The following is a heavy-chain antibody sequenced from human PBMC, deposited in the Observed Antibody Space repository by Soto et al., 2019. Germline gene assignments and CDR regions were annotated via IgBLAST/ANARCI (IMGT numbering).Heavy chain of an antibody. CDR2: IYPGDSDT. CDR3: ARLYTGIGTTPDNYGMDV. V-gene: IGHV5-51*01. Sequence: GESLKISCKGSGYSFTSYWIGWVRQMPGKGLEWMGIIYPGDSDTRYSPSFPGQVTISADKSISTAYLQWSSLKASGTAMYYCARLYTGIGTTPDNYGMDVWGQGTTVTVSS. D-gene: IGHD1-1*01. CDR1: GYSFTSYW. J-gene: IGHJ6*02.